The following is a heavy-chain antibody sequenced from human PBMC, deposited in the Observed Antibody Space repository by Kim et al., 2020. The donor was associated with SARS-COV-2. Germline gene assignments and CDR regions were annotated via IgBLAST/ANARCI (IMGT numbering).Heavy chain of an antibody. Sequence: SETLSLTCTVSGGSISSYYWSWIRQPPGKGLEWIGYIYYSGSTNYNPSLKSRVTISVDTSKNQFSLKLSSVTAADTAVYYCARRAYVVYSSSSGGFDPWGQGTLVTVSS. CDR3: ARRAYVVYSSSSGGFDP. CDR2: IYYSGST. CDR1: GGSISSYY. D-gene: IGHD6-6*01. V-gene: IGHV4-59*08. J-gene: IGHJ5*02.